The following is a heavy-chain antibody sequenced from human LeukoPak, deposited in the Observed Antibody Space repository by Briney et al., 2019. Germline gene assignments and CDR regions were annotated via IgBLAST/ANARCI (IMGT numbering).Heavy chain of an antibody. V-gene: IGHV3-9*01. CDR2: IGWKSGSI. D-gene: IGHD5-18*01. J-gene: IGHJ4*02. CDR3: AKDSERPTTMVIDY. Sequence: PGGSLRLSCAASVFTFDDYAMHGLRRAPGKGVEWGSGIGWKSGSIGYAVSVKRGFTIPRANAKSNLYLQMHSLRAEDTAFYYCAKDSERPTTMVIDYCGQGTLVTVSS. CDR1: VFTFDDYA.